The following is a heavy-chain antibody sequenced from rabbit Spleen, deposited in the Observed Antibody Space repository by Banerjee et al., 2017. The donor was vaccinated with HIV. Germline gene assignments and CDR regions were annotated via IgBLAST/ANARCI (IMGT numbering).Heavy chain of an antibody. D-gene: IGHD7-1*01. V-gene: IGHV1S40*01. Sequence: QSLEESGGDLVKPGASLTLTCTASGFDFSSYYYMCWVRQAPGKGLEWIACIYTGSSGTTYYASWAKGRFTISKTSSTTVTLQMTSLTAADTATYFCARDGYAGYGYNNLWGPGTLVTVS. CDR3: ARDGYAGYGYNNL. CDR1: GFDFSSYYY. CDR2: IYTGSSGTT. J-gene: IGHJ4*01.